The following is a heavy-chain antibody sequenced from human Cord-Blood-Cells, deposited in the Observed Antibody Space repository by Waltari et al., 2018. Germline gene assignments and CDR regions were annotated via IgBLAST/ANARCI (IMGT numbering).Heavy chain of an antibody. D-gene: IGHD1-7*01. CDR2: IYSGGST. CDR3: ARSVTGTTDI. CDR1: GFTVSSNY. J-gene: IGHJ3*02. V-gene: IGHV3-66*01. Sequence: EVQLVESGGGLVQPGGSLRLSCAASGFTVSSNYMSWVRQAPGKGLEWVSVIYSGGSTYYPDPVKGRFTSSRDNSKNTLYLQMNSLRAEDTAVYYCARSVTGTTDIWGQGTMVTVSS.